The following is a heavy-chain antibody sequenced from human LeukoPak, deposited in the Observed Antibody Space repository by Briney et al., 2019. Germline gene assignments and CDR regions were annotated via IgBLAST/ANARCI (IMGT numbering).Heavy chain of an antibody. CDR3: ARPRGYCSGGSCSNLLWWDAFDI. CDR1: GYTFTGYY. CDR2: IIPIFGTA. V-gene: IGHV1-69*13. D-gene: IGHD2-15*01. J-gene: IGHJ3*02. Sequence: GASVKVSCKASGYTFTGYYMHWVRQAPGQGLEWMGGIIPIFGTANYAQKFQGRVTITADESTSTAYMELSSLRSEDTAVYYCARPRGYCSGGSCSNLLWWDAFDIWGQGTMVTVSS.